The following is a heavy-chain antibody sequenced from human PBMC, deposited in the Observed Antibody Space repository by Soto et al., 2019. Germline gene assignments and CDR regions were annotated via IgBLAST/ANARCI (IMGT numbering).Heavy chain of an antibody. CDR3: PWGGSGYGWFKRF. CDR2: IIPIFGTA. V-gene: IGHV1-69*06. D-gene: IGHD3-22*01. CDR1: GGIFSSYA. J-gene: IGHJ4*02. Sequence: QEQLVQSGAEVKKPGSSVKVSCKASGGIFSSYAISWVRQAPGQGLEWMGGIIPIFGTANYAQKFQGRVTITADKSTNTAYMDRTSLKFEDTAIYYCPWGGSGYGWFKRFWVQGTRVTVSP.